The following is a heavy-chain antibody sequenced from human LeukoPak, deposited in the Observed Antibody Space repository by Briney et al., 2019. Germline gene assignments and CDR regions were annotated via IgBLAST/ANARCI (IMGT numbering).Heavy chain of an antibody. D-gene: IGHD3-22*01. CDR1: GFTFSSYG. Sequence: GGSLRLSCAASGFTFSSYGMSWVRQAPGKGLEWVSAISGSGGSTYYADSVEGRFTISRDNSKNTLYLQMNSLRAEDTAVYYCARRSSGYYYFDYWGQGTLVTVSS. V-gene: IGHV3-23*01. CDR3: ARRSSGYYYFDY. J-gene: IGHJ4*02. CDR2: ISGSGGST.